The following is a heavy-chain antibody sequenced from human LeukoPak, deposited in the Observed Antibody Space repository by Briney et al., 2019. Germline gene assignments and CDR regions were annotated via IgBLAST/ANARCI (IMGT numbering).Heavy chain of an antibody. CDR3: AKALRGLRGGFDY. J-gene: IGHJ4*02. CDR1: GFTFSSYG. V-gene: IGHV3-30*18. D-gene: IGHD3-10*01. CDR2: ISYDGSNK. Sequence: GGSLRLSCAASGFTFSSYGMHWVRQAPGKGLEWVAVISYDGSNKYYADSVKGRFTISRDNSKNTLYLQMNSLRAEDTAVYYCAKALRGLRGGFDYWGQGTLVTVSS.